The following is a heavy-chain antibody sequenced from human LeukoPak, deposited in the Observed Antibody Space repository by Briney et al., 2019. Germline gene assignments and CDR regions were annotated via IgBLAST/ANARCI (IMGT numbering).Heavy chain of an antibody. V-gene: IGHV1-8*01. Sequence: GASVKVSCKASGYTFTSYDINWVRQATGQGLEWMGWMNPNSGNTGYAQKFQGRVTMTRNTSISTAYMELSSLRSEDTAVYYCARGWGFEGIVVVPAAPYYYGMDVWGQGTTVTVSS. CDR1: GYTFTSYD. J-gene: IGHJ6*02. D-gene: IGHD2-2*01. CDR2: MNPNSGNT. CDR3: ARGWGFEGIVVVPAAPYYYGMDV.